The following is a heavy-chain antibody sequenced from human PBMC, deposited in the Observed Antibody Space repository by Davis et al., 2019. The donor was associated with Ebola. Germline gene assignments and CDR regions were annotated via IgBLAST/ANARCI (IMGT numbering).Heavy chain of an antibody. V-gene: IGHV4-4*02. Sequence: SETLSLTCAVSASSISSSNWRLSLRPPPGTGVAWTVDIYHSRTTNYNPSLKSRVTISVATSKNQFSLKLSSVTAADTAVYYCARLKRDMVVVPAASNNWFDPWGQGTLVTVSS. CDR3: ARLKRDMVVVPAASNNWFDP. D-gene: IGHD2-2*01. J-gene: IGHJ5*02. CDR2: IYHSRTT. CDR1: ASSISSSNW.